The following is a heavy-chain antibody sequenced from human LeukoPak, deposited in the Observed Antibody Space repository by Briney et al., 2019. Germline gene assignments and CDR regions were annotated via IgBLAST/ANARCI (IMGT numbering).Heavy chain of an antibody. Sequence: SRLTISVDTSKNQFSLKLSSVTAADTAVYYCASLGPGYYYDSSGYFDYWGQGTLVTVSS. CDR3: ASLGPGYYYDSSGYFDY. D-gene: IGHD3-22*01. V-gene: IGHV4-34*01. J-gene: IGHJ4*02.